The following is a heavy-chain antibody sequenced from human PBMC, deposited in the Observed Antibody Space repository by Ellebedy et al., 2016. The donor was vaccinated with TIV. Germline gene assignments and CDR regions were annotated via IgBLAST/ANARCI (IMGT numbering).Heavy chain of an antibody. CDR1: GYSFSSYW. CDR2: IYPGDSNI. Sequence: GESLKISCKASGYSFSSYWIGWVRQMPGKGLEWMGIIYPGDSNIKYSPSFEGQVTISADKSSSTASLQWSSLKASDTAMYFCARYEGVAGVMDPWGRGTLVTVSS. CDR3: ARYEGVAGVMDP. D-gene: IGHD6-13*01. J-gene: IGHJ5*02. V-gene: IGHV5-51*01.